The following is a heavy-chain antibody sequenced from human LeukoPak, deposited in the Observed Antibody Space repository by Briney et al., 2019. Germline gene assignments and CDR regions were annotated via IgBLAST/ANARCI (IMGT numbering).Heavy chain of an antibody. CDR1: GFTVSTYA. Sequence: GGSLRLSCAASGFTVSTYAMSWVRQAPGKGLEWVSAISGSGGKTYYADSVKGRFSISRDNSKNTLYLQMNSLRAEDTAIYYCAKGEDSSSWSGFDYWGQGTLVTVSS. CDR2: ISGSGGKT. V-gene: IGHV3-23*01. D-gene: IGHD6-13*01. CDR3: AKGEDSSSWSGFDY. J-gene: IGHJ4*02.